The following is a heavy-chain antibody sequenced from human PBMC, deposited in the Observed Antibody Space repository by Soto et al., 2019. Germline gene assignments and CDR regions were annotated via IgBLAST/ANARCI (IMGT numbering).Heavy chain of an antibody. CDR3: ARRYSGYEQTYYFDY. CDR2: IYYSGST. V-gene: IGHV4-39*01. CDR1: GGSISSSSYY. D-gene: IGHD5-12*01. J-gene: IGHJ4*02. Sequence: SETLSLTCTVSGGSISSSSYYWGWIRQPPGKGLEWIGSIYYSGSTYYNPSLKSRVTISVDTSKNQFSLKLSSVTAADTAVCYCARRYSGYEQTYYFDYWGQGTLVTVS.